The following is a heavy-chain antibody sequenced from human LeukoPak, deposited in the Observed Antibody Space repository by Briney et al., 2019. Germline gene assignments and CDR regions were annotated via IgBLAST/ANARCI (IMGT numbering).Heavy chain of an antibody. CDR1: GFTFSSYG. V-gene: IGHV3-30*03. CDR2: ISYDGSNK. D-gene: IGHD4/OR15-4a*01. CDR3: ARVFEAKNYFDY. J-gene: IGHJ4*02. Sequence: LAGGSLRLSCAASGFTFSSYGMHWVRQAPGKGLEWVAVISYDGSNKYYADSVKGRFTISRDNSKNTLYLQMNSLRAEDTAVYYCARVFEAKNYFDYWGQGTLVTVSS.